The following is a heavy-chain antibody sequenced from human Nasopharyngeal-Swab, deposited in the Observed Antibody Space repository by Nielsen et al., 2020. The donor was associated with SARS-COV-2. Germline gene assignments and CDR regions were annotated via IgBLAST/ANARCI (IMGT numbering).Heavy chain of an antibody. D-gene: IGHD2-15*01. CDR2: IYPDDSDT. Sequence: GESLKISCKGSGYSFTTFWITWVRQMPGKGLEWMGIIYPDDSDTRYSPSFQGQVTFSVDKSTSTAYLQWSSLKASDTAMYYCVRLRGSAFYYYYLDVWGKGTTVTVSS. CDR1: GYSFTTFW. J-gene: IGHJ6*03. CDR3: VRLRGSAFYYYYLDV. V-gene: IGHV5-51*01.